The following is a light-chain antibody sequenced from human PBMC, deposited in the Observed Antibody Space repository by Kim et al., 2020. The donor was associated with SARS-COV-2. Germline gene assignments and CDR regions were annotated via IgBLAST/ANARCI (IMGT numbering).Light chain of an antibody. V-gene: IGKV2-30*01. CDR1: QSLVYSDGNTY. J-gene: IGKJ5*01. CDR2: KVS. CDR3: MQGIHPIT. Sequence: DVVMTQSPLSLPVTLGQPASISCRSSQSLVYSDGNTYLNWFQQRPGQSPRRLIYKVSNRDSGVPDRFSGSGSGTDFTLKISRVEAEYVGVYYCMQGIHPITFGRGTRLEIK.